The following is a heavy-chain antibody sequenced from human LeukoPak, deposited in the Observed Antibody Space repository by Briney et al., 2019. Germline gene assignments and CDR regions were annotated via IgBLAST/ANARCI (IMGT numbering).Heavy chain of an antibody. V-gene: IGHV4-39*01. J-gene: IGHJ4*02. D-gene: IGHD6-13*01. CDR3: ARQGSGSSPPYFDY. Sequence: PSETLSLTCTVSGGSISSSIYYWGWIRQPPGKGLEWIGSIYYSGSTYYNPSLKSRVTISVDTSKNQFSLKLSSVTAADTAVYYCARQGSGSSPPYFDYWGQGTLVTVSS. CDR1: GGSISSSIYY. CDR2: IYYSGST.